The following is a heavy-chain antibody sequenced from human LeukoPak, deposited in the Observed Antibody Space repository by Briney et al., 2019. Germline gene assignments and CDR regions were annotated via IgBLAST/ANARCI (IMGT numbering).Heavy chain of an antibody. CDR1: GYTFTSYA. Sequence: ASVTVSCTASGYTFTSYAINWVRQAPGQGLEWMGWISTYNGNTDYAQKLQGRVTLTTDTSTSTAYMELRSLRSDDTAVYYCASVSPPGVDYWGQGTLVTVFS. J-gene: IGHJ4*02. V-gene: IGHV1-18*01. CDR2: ISTYNGNT. CDR3: ASVSPPGVDY. D-gene: IGHD5/OR15-5a*01.